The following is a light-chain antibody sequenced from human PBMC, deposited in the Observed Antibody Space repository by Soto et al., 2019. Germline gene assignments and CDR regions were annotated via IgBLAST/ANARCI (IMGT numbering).Light chain of an antibody. CDR3: TSYAGGNNV. CDR2: EVN. Sequence: QSALTQPPSASGSPGQSVTISCSGTSSDVGAYNYVSWYQQHPGKVPKLMVYEVNKRPSGVPERFSGSKSGNTASLTVSGLQAEDEADYYCTSYAGGNNVFGTGTKVTVL. V-gene: IGLV2-8*01. J-gene: IGLJ1*01. CDR1: SSDVGAYNY.